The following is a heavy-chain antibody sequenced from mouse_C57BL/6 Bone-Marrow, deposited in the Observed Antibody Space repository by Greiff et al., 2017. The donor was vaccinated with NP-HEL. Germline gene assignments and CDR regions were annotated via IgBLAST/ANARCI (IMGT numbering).Heavy chain of an antibody. CDR2: IRSKSNNYAT. CDR3: VRGGRGLDY. J-gene: IGHJ2*01. CDR1: GFSFNTYA. V-gene: IGHV10-1*01. Sequence: EVQLVESGGGLVQPKGSLKLSCAASGFSFNTYAMNWVRQAPGKGLEWVARIRSKSNNYATYYADSVKDRFTISRDDSDSMLYLQMNNLKTEDTAMYYCVRGGRGLDYWGQGTTLTVSS.